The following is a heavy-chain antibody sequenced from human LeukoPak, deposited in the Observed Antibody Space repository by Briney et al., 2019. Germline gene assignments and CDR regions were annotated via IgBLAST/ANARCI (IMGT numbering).Heavy chain of an antibody. CDR2: IYSGGST. CDR3: ARSIYYYYYGMDV. J-gene: IGHJ6*02. Sequence: EGSLRLSCAASGFTVSSNYMSWVRQAPGKGLEWVSVIYSGGSTYYADSVKGRFTISRHNSKNTLYLQMNSLRAEDTAVYYCARSIYYYYYGMDVWGQGTTVTVSS. V-gene: IGHV3-53*04. CDR1: GFTVSSNY.